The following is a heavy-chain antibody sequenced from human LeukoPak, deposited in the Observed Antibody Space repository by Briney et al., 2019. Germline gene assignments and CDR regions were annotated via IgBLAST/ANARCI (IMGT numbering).Heavy chain of an antibody. CDR1: GFTFSNFW. V-gene: IGHV3-7*01. D-gene: IGHD2-2*01. CDR2: INEDGSEK. Sequence: GGSLRLSCAVSGFTFSNFWLSWVRQAPGKGLEWVANINEDGSEKYYVDSVKGRFTISRDNAKNSLYLQLNSLRAEDTAVYYCARFYCSSTSCLEDYWGQGTLVTVSS. CDR3: ARFYCSSTSCLEDY. J-gene: IGHJ4*02.